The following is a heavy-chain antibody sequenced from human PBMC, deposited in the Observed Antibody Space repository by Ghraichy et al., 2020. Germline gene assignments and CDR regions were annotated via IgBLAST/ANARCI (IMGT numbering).Heavy chain of an antibody. Sequence: ASVKVSCKASGYTFTGYYMHWVRQAPGQGLEWMGWINPNSGGTNYAQKFQGRVTMTRDTSISTAYMELSRLRSDDTAVYYCARDLYYYDSSGSVIRYFDYWGQGTLVTVSS. CDR1: GYTFTGYY. CDR2: INPNSGGT. V-gene: IGHV1-2*02. CDR3: ARDLYYYDSSGSVIRYFDY. J-gene: IGHJ4*02. D-gene: IGHD3-22*01.